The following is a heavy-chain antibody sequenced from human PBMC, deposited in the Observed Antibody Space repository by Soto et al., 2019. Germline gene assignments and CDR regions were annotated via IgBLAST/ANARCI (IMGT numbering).Heavy chain of an antibody. CDR1: GFTFSSYS. CDR3: ARAGMATITENAFDI. J-gene: IGHJ3*02. Sequence: GGSLRLSCAASGFTFSSYSMNWVRQAPGKGLEWVSYISSSSSTIYYADSVKGRFTISRDNAKNSLYLQMNSLRDEDTAVYYCARAGMATITENAFDIWGQGTMVTVSS. D-gene: IGHD5-12*01. V-gene: IGHV3-48*02. CDR2: ISSSSSTI.